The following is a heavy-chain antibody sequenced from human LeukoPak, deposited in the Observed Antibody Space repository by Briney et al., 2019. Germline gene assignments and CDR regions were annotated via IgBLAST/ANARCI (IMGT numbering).Heavy chain of an antibody. CDR2: ISSSSSTI. V-gene: IGHV3-48*04. J-gene: IGHJ4*02. CDR1: GFTFSSYS. CDR3: ARATTIFGVVISFDY. D-gene: IGHD3-3*01. Sequence: PGGSLRLSCAASGFTFSSYSMNWVRQAPGKGLEWVSYISSSSSTIYYADSVKGRFTISRDNAKNSLYLQMNSLRAEDTAVYYCARATTIFGVVISFDYWGQGTLVAVSS.